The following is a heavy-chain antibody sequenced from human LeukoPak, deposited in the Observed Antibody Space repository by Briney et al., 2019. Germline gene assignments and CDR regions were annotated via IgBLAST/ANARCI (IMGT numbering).Heavy chain of an antibody. D-gene: IGHD4-23*01. Sequence: PSETLSLTCTVSGGSISSGDYYWSWIRQPPGKGLEWIGYIYFTGGSYYNPSLKSRVTISLDTSKNQFSLKLSSVTAADTAVYYCARGLGYGGNQPHNWFDPWGQGTLVTVSS. CDR2: IYFTGGS. J-gene: IGHJ5*02. V-gene: IGHV4-30-4*01. CDR1: GGSISSGDYY. CDR3: ARGLGYGGNQPHNWFDP.